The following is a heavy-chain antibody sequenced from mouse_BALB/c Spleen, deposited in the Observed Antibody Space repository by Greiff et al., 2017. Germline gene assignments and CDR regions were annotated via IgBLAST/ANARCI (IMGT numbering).Heavy chain of an antibody. CDR3: ARQELTGLDY. V-gene: IGHV5-12-1*01. Sequence: EVMLVESGGGLVKPGGSLKLSCAASGFAFSSYDMSWVRQTPEKRLEWVAYISSGGGSTYYPDTVKGRFTISRDNAKNTLYLQMSSLKSEDTAMYYCARQELTGLDYWGQGTSVTVSS. J-gene: IGHJ4*01. CDR1: GFAFSSYD. D-gene: IGHD4-1*01. CDR2: ISSGGGST.